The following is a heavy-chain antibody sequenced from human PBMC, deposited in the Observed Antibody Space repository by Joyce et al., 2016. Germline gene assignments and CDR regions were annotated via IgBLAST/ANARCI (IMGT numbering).Heavy chain of an antibody. CDR1: GFTFSSYS. CDR3: ARNSAPRASTYYGLDV. Sequence: EVQLVESGGGLVRPGGSLRLSCAAFGFTFSSYSMNWVRQAPGKGLGGVSVISSNRNYIYDADSVKGRFTISRDNAKSSLFLQMDSLRAEDTAVYYCARNSAPRASTYYGLDVWGQGTTVTVSS. CDR2: ISSNRNYI. J-gene: IGHJ6*02. V-gene: IGHV3-21*01. D-gene: IGHD5/OR15-5a*01.